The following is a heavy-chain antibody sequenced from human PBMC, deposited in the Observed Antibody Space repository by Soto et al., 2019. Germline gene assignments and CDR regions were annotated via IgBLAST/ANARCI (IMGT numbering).Heavy chain of an antibody. V-gene: IGHV3-74*01. J-gene: IGHJ3*01. D-gene: IGHD3-10*01. Sequence: GGSLRLSCAASGFTFSTHWMHWVRQAPGKGLVWSSHINSGGSTTNYADSVKGRFTISRDNAKNTLYLQMNSLRDEDTAVYFCARSHYFDSGTYACDVWGQGTLVTVSS. CDR2: INSGGSTT. CDR3: ARSHYFDSGTYACDV. CDR1: GFTFSTHW.